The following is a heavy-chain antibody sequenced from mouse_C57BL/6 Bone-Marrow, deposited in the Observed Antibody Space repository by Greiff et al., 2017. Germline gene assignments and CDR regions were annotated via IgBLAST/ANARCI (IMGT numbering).Heavy chain of an antibody. CDR1: GFNIKDDY. V-gene: IGHV14-4*01. J-gene: IGHJ2*01. D-gene: IGHD1-1*01. CDR2: IDPENGDT. CDR3: TTYVITTEH. Sequence: VQLQQSGAELVRPGASVKLSCTASGFNIKDDYMHWVKQRPEQGLEWIGWIDPENGDTEYASKFQGKATITADTSSNTAYLQLSSLTSEDTAVYYCTTYVITTEHWGQGTTLTVSS.